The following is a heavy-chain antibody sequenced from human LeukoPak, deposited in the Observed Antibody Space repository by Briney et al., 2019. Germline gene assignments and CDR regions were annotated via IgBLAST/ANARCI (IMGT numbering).Heavy chain of an antibody. J-gene: IGHJ4*02. CDR3: ARDQVDYDILTGYLYYFDY. D-gene: IGHD3-9*01. CDR1: GYTFTGYY. CDR2: INPNSGGT. Sequence: ASVKVSCKASGYTFTGYYTHWVRQAPGQGLEWMGWINPNSGGTNYAQKFQGRVTMTRDTSISTAYMELSRLRSDDTAVYYCARDQVDYDILTGYLYYFDYWGQGTLVTVSS. V-gene: IGHV1-2*02.